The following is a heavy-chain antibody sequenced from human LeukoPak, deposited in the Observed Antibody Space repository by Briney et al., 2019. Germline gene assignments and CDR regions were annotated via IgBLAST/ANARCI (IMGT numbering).Heavy chain of an antibody. CDR3: ARAFYPGYYSYMAV. CDR1: GGSISSSIYY. Sequence: SETLSLTCTVSGGSISSSIYYWGWIRQPPGKGLEWIGSIYYSGSTYYNPSLKSRVTISVDTSKNQFSLKLSSVTAADTAVYYCARAFYPGYYSYMAVWGKGTTVTVSS. J-gene: IGHJ6*03. CDR2: IYYSGST. V-gene: IGHV4-39*07. D-gene: IGHD3-3*02.